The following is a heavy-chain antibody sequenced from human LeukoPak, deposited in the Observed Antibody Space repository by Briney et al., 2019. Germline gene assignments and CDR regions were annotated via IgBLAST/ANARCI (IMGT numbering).Heavy chain of an antibody. CDR1: GFTFSSYA. Sequence: GGSLRLSCAASGFTFSSYAMSWVCQAPGKGLEWVAVISYDGSNKYYADSVKGRFTISRDNSKNTLYLQMNSLRAEDTAVYYCARGTYSSGWYLGRWLFDNWFDPWGQGTLVTVSS. J-gene: IGHJ5*02. CDR2: ISYDGSNK. CDR3: ARGTYSSGWYLGRWLFDNWFDP. V-gene: IGHV3-30*04. D-gene: IGHD6-19*01.